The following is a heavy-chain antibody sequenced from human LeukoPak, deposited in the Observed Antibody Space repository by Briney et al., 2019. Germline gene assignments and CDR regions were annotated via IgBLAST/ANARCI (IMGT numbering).Heavy chain of an antibody. Sequence: NPSETLSLTCTVSGGSISSYYWSWIRQPPGKGLEWIGYINYSGSTNYNPSLKSRVTISVDTSKNQFSLKLSSVTAADTAVYYCAKSRYNWNSDAFDIWGQGTMVTVSS. D-gene: IGHD1/OR15-1a*01. J-gene: IGHJ3*02. CDR3: AKSRYNWNSDAFDI. V-gene: IGHV4-59*01. CDR1: GGSISSYY. CDR2: INYSGST.